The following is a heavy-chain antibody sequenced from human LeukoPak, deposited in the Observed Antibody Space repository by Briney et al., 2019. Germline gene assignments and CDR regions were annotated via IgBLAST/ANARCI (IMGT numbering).Heavy chain of an antibody. D-gene: IGHD2-15*01. CDR2: INHSVST. CDR1: GGSFSGYY. Sequence: PSETLSLTCAVYGGSFSGYYWSWIRQPPGKGLEWIGEINHSVSTNYNPSLKSRVTISVDTSKNQFSLKLSSVTAADTAVYYCARGLGSWIVVVVAATRGTYFDYWGQGTLVTVSS. CDR3: ARGLGSWIVVVVAATRGTYFDY. V-gene: IGHV4-34*01. J-gene: IGHJ4*02.